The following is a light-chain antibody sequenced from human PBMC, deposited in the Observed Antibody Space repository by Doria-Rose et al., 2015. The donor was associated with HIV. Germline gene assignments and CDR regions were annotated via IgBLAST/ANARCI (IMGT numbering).Light chain of an antibody. V-gene: IGKV4-1*01. CDR1: QSLLYTSKNY. J-gene: IGKJ3*01. CDR3: QQYYDTPS. Sequence: DIQVTQSPESLGMSLGERATLNCKSNQSLLYTSKNYLAWYQQKLGQPPKLLIYWASTRQSGVPARLSGSGSGTDFTLTISSLEAEDVAVYYCQQYYDTPSFGPGTTVDIK. CDR2: WAS.